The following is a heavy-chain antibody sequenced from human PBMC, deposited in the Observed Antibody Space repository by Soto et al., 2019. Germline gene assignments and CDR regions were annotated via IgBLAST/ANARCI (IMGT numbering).Heavy chain of an antibody. CDR3: ARDWGGGNYYDRYFDL. J-gene: IGHJ2*01. Sequence: SSETLSLTCTVSGGSISSYYWSWIRQPAGKGLEWIGRIYTSGSTNYNPSLKSRVTMSVDTSENQFSLKLSSVTAADTAVYYCARDWGGGNYYDRYFDLWGRGTLVTVSS. D-gene: IGHD3-22*01. CDR2: IYTSGST. CDR1: GGSISSYY. V-gene: IGHV4-4*07.